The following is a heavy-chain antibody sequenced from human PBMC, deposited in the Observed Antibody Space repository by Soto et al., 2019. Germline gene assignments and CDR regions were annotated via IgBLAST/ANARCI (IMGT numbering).Heavy chain of an antibody. CDR1: GVYFSGFY. Sequence: QVQLQQWGAGLLKPSEPLSLTCAVYGVYFSGFYWSWIRQPPGKGLVWIGESDDSGRTKYNAPLKRRVTISVDTYKQQFSRKLSSVTAADTAVYYCARGMGEESTFYQYYGMDVWGQGTKVTVSS. V-gene: IGHV4-34*01. CDR3: ARGMGEESTFYQYYGMDV. D-gene: IGHD3-16*01. J-gene: IGHJ6*02. CDR2: SDDSGRT.